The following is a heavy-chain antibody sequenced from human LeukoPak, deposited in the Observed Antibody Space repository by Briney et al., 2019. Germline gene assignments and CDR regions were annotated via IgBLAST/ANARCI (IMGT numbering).Heavy chain of an antibody. V-gene: IGHV3-48*01. CDR2: ISSSSSTI. CDR1: GFTFSSYS. D-gene: IGHD2-15*01. CDR3: ARDMSGYCSGGRCYNMGYFDY. J-gene: IGHJ4*02. Sequence: GGSLRLSCAASGFTFSSYSMNWDRQAPGKGLEWVSHISSSSSTIYYADSVKGRFTISRDNAKNSLYLQMNSLRAEDTALYYCARDMSGYCSGGRCYNMGYFDYWGQGTLVTVSS.